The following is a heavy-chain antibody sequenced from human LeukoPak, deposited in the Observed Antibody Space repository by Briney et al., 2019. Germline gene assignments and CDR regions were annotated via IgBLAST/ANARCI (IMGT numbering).Heavy chain of an antibody. Sequence: ASVTVSCKASGYTFTCYYMHWVRQAPGQGLEWMGWINPNSGGTNYAQKFQGRVTMTRDTSISTAYMELSRLRSDDTAVYYCARARPRIIGYCSGGSCSCYFDYWGQGTLVTVSS. D-gene: IGHD2-15*01. V-gene: IGHV1-2*02. J-gene: IGHJ4*02. CDR1: GYTFTCYY. CDR3: ARARPRIIGYCSGGSCSCYFDY. CDR2: INPNSGGT.